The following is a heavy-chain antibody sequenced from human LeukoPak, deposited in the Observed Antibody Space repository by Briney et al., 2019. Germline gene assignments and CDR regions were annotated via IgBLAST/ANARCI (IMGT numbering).Heavy chain of an antibody. V-gene: IGHV1-18*01. CDR1: GYTLSSYG. CDR3: ARERDDSSGYYYGVFDY. CDR2: ISTNNGNT. D-gene: IGHD3-22*01. J-gene: IGHJ4*02. Sequence: ASVKVSCKASGYTLSSYGINWVRQAPGQGLEWMGWISTNNGNTNYEQNLQDRVTMTTDTATSTAYMELRSLRSDDTAIYYCARERDDSSGYYYGVFDYWGQGTLVTVSS.